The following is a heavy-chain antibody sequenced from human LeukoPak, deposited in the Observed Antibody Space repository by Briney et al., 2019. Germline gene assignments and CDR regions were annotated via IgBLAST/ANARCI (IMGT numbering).Heavy chain of an antibody. J-gene: IGHJ4*02. Sequence: GGSLRLSCAASGFTFSSYAMSWVRQAPGKGLEWVAFLRYDGSNQYYADSVQGRFTISRDNSKDTLYLQMYSLRAEDTAVYYCARDDPHYDILTGYYPIDSWGQGTLVIVSS. V-gene: IGHV3-30*02. D-gene: IGHD3-9*01. CDR3: ARDDPHYDILTGYYPIDS. CDR1: GFTFSSYA. CDR2: LRYDGSNQ.